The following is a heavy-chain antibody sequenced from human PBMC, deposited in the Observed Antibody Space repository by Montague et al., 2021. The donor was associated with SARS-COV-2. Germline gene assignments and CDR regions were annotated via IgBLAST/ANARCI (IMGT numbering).Heavy chain of an antibody. V-gene: IGHV4-39*01. Sequence: SETLFLTCTVSGGSISNSIYYWGWIRQPPGKGLEWMGSIYYTGSTSYNPTLKSPVTISMNTSNNQFFLKLTSVTAADTAVYYCARPGRGYSYGLDAFEVWGQGTMVTVSS. D-gene: IGHD5-18*01. J-gene: IGHJ3*01. CDR3: ARPGRGYSYGLDAFEV. CDR2: IYYTGST. CDR1: GGSISNSIYY.